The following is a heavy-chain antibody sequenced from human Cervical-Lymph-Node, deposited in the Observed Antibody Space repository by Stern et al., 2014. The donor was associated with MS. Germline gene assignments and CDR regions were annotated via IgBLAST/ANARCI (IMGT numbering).Heavy chain of an antibody. CDR3: ARSIAPFGLIQS. Sequence: QLQLQESGPGLVKPSETLSLTCNVSGASVSSGYNYWTWIRQPPGKGLEWIGYKYFSGATNYNPSLNSRVTISLDTSKNQISMQLNSVTAADTAVYFCARSIAPFGLIQSWGQGTLVTVSS. CDR2: KYFSGAT. CDR1: GASVSSGYNY. D-gene: IGHD3/OR15-3a*01. V-gene: IGHV4-61*01. J-gene: IGHJ5*02.